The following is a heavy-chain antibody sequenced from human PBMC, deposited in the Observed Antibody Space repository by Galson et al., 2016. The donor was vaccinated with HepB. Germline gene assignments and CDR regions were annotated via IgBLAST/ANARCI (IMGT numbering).Heavy chain of an antibody. V-gene: IGHV5-51*01. D-gene: IGHD1-1*01. Sequence: QSGAEVTKPGESLKISCKASGYTFRNNWIAWVRQMPGKGLEWMGIIQPGDSDTRYSPSFQGQVTISADKSLNIVYLQWSSLKASDTAMYYCASRFRPHRNCEVLLGYWGKVTLVTVSS. CDR1: GYTFRNNW. CDR3: ASRFRPHRNCEVLLGY. CDR2: IQPGDSDT. J-gene: IGHJ4*02.